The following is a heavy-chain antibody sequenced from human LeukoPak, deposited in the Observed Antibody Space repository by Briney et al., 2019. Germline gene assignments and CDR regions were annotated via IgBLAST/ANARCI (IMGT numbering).Heavy chain of an antibody. V-gene: IGHV4-39*07. CDR3: ARGLWIRSSGYYYYYMDV. Sequence: PSETLSLTCTVSGGSISSSSYYWGWIRQPPGKGLEWIGSIYYSGSTYYNPSLKSRVTISVDTSKNQFSLKLSSVTAADTAVYYCARGLWIRSSGYYYYYMDVWGKGTTVTVSS. J-gene: IGHJ6*03. CDR2: IYYSGST. CDR1: GGSISSSSYY. D-gene: IGHD3-22*01.